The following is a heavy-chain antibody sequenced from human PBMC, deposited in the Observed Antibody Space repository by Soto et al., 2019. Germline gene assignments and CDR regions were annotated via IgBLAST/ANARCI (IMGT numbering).Heavy chain of an antibody. Sequence: GGSRRLSGAPAGFTFSSYAMSWVRQAPGKRLEWVSAISGSGGSTYYADSVKGRFTISRDNSRNTLYLQMNSMRAEDTAVYYCANYLXGGSSGWYRTEGTPGDYWGTGTLVTVSS. CDR1: GFTFSSYA. CDR2: ISGSGGST. CDR3: ANYLXGGSSGWYRTEGTPGDY. D-gene: IGHD6-19*01. V-gene: IGHV3-23*01. J-gene: IGHJ4*02.